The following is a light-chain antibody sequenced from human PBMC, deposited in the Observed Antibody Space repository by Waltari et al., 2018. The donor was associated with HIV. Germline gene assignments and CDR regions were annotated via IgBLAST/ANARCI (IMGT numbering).Light chain of an antibody. CDR1: SANIGSNN. Sequence: QSVLTQPPSASGTPGQRVTISCSGSSANIGSNNVNWYQQLPGTSPKLLIYYTNQRPSGVPDRFSGSKSGTSASLAISGLQSEDEADYYCAAWDDSLMGVFGGGTRLTVL. V-gene: IGLV1-44*01. CDR3: AAWDDSLMGV. CDR2: YTN. J-gene: IGLJ3*02.